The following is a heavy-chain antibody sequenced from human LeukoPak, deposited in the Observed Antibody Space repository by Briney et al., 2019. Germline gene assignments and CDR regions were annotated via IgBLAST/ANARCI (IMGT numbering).Heavy chain of an antibody. D-gene: IGHD6-13*01. J-gene: IGHJ4*02. CDR1: GINVRNKQ. CDR2: IYTGGNT. Sequence: GGGPRVSRASPGINVRNKQMGLGRPGPGEGAEWVSVIYTGGNTYHADSVKGRFTISRDNSKNTLYLQMNSLRAEDTAVYYCARDLGKAGTYWGQGTLVTVSS. CDR3: ARDLGKAGTY. V-gene: IGHV3-66*01.